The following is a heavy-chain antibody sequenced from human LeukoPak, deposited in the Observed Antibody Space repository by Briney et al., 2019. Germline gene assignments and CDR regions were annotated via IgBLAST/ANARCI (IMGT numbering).Heavy chain of an antibody. V-gene: IGHV3-7*01. CDR2: IDKHGNKK. Sequence: GGSLRLSWVASGFTFSISWVTWVRLAPGKGLEWVANIDKHGNKKYYVDSVKGRFAISRDYASNSVFLQMDSLRAEDTSVYYCARDAGWGYYDLWGQGTPVTVSS. J-gene: IGHJ4*02. D-gene: IGHD1-26*01. CDR1: GFTFSISW. CDR3: ARDAGWGYYDL.